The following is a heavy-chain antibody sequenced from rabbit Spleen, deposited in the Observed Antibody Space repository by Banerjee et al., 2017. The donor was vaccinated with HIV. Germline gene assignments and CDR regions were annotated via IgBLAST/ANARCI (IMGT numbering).Heavy chain of an antibody. CDR2: IFTGDGRT. Sequence: QEQLEESGGDLVKPEGSLTLTCTASGFSFSSSYWICWVRQAPGKGLEWIACIFTGDGRTYYASWAKGRFTISKTSSTTVTLQMTSLTAADTATYFCARDRYIGYTYYADGFNLWGPGTLVTVS. D-gene: IGHD6-1*01. J-gene: IGHJ4*01. V-gene: IGHV1S45*01. CDR1: GFSFSSSYW. CDR3: ARDRYIGYTYYADGFNL.